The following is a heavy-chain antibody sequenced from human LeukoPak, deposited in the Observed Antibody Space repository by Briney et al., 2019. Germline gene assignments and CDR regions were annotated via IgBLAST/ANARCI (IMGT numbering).Heavy chain of an antibody. CDR1: GFTFSSYA. Sequence: GGSLRLSCAASGFTFSSYAMSWVRQAPGKGLEWVSDINGNGGSTYYADSVKGRITFSRDNSKNTLYLQMNSLRAEDTDVYYCANILGGKRWLQPFDYWGQGTLVTVSS. D-gene: IGHD5-24*01. V-gene: IGHV3-23*01. CDR3: ANILGGKRWLQPFDY. J-gene: IGHJ4*02. CDR2: INGNGGST.